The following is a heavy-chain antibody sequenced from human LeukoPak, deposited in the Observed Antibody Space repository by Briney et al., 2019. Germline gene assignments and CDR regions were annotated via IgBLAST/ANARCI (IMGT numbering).Heavy chain of an antibody. Sequence: ASVKVSCKASGYSFSSYGISWVRQAPGQGLEWMGWISAYNGDTNYAQKLQGRLTMTTDTSTSTAYMELTSLRSDDTAVYYCARAYGSGSYYNWGQGTLVTVSS. CDR3: ARAYGSGSYYN. J-gene: IGHJ4*02. CDR1: GYSFSSYG. V-gene: IGHV1-18*01. D-gene: IGHD3-10*01. CDR2: ISAYNGDT.